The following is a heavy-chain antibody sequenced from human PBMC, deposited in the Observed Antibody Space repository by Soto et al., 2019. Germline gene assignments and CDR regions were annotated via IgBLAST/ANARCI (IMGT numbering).Heavy chain of an antibody. J-gene: IGHJ4*02. CDR2: INPNSGGT. D-gene: IGHD1-26*01. CDR3: ARWAPGGGKDY. V-gene: IGHV1-2*02. Sequence: QVQLVQSGAEVKKPGASVKVSCKASGYTFTGYYMHWVRQAPGQGLEWMGWINPNSGGTNYAQKVQGRVTMTRDTYISTAYMELSRLRSDDTAVYYCARWAPGGGKDYWGQGTLVTVSS. CDR1: GYTFTGYY.